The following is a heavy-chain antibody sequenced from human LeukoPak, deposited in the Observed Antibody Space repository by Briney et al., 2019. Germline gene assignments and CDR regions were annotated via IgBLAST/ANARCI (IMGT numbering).Heavy chain of an antibody. CDR1: GGSISSYY. Sequence: SETLSLTCTVSGGSISSYYWSWIRQPPGKGLEGIGYIYYSGSTNYNPSLKSRVTISVDTSKNQFSLKLSSVTAADTAVYYCARHPVYSSAWTRSYYFDYWGQGTLVTVSS. CDR3: ARHPVYSSAWTRSYYFDY. J-gene: IGHJ4*02. D-gene: IGHD6-19*01. CDR2: IYYSGST. V-gene: IGHV4-59*01.